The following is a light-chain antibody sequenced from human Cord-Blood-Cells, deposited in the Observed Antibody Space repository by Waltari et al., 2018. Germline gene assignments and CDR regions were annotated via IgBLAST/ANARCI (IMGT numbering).Light chain of an antibody. V-gene: IGLV2-23*01. CDR2: EGS. Sequence: QSALTQPASVSGSPGQSITISCPGTSSYVGSYNLFSWYQQHPGKAPKLMIYEGSKRPSGVSNRFSGSKSGNTASLTISGLQAEDEADYYCCSYAGSSTSWVFGGGTKLTVL. CDR1: SSYVGSYNL. J-gene: IGLJ3*02. CDR3: CSYAGSSTSWV.